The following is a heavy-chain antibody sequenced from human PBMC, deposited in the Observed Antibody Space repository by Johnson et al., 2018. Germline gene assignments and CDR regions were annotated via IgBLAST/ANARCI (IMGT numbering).Heavy chain of an antibody. D-gene: IGHD4-23*01. CDR2: ISYDGSNK. V-gene: IGHV3-30-3*01. J-gene: IGHJ3*02. CDR1: GFTFSSYA. CDR3: ARFPFSDGGNSRGGAFDI. Sequence: VQLVESGGGVVQPGRSLRLSCAASGFTFSSYAMHWVRQAPGKGLEWVAVISYDGSNKYYADSVKGRFTISRDNSKNKLYLQMNSLRAEDTAVYYSARFPFSDGGNSRGGAFDIWGQGTMVTVSS.